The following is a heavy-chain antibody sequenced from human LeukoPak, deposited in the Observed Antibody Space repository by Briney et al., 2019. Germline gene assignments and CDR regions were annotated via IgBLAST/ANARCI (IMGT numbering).Heavy chain of an antibody. D-gene: IGHD3-10*01. J-gene: IGHJ3*02. Sequence: SDTLSLTCTVSGGSISSYYWSWIRQPPGKGLEWIGYIYYSGSTNYNPSLKSRVTISVDTSKNQFSLKLSSVTAADTAVYYCARARGVTMDAFDIWGQGTMVTVSS. CDR2: IYYSGST. CDR1: GGSISSYY. CDR3: ARARGVTMDAFDI. V-gene: IGHV4-59*07.